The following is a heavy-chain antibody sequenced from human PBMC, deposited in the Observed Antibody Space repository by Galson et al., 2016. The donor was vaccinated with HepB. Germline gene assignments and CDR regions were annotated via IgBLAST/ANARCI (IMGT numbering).Heavy chain of an antibody. CDR2: ISGSRTYI. V-gene: IGHV3-21*01. J-gene: IGHJ3*02. Sequence: SLRLSCAASGFTFSSYSMNWVRQAPGKGLEWVSSISGSRTYIYYADSGKGRFIISRDNAENSLYLHMNSLRAEDTAVYYCARDVRSLWSAYSAQDAFDIWGQGTKVTVSS. CDR1: GFTFSSYS. D-gene: IGHD3-3*01. CDR3: ARDVRSLWSAYSAQDAFDI.